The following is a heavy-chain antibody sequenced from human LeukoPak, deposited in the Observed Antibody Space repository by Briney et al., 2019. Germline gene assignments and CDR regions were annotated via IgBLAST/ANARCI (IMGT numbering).Heavy chain of an antibody. V-gene: IGHV2-5*02. J-gene: IGHJ4*02. CDR2: IYWDDDK. D-gene: IGHD3-10*01. CDR1: GFSLITSGGG. Sequence: SGPTLVNPTQTLTLTCTFSGFSLITSGGGVGWVRQPPRKALEWLALIYWDDDKRYSPSLKNRLTITRDTSKNQVVLTMTDMDPVDAATYYCAHRRGSSYYYWGQGTLVTVSS. CDR3: AHRRGSSYYY.